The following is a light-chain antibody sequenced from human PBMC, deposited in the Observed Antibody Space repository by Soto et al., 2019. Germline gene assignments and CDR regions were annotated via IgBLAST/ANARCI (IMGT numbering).Light chain of an antibody. Sequence: EGVNARSLTTLSVCPGASATLSCSASESVSRNLAWYQQKPGQAPRLLIYDASTRATGIPDRFSGGGSGTEFTLTISSLQSEDFVVYYCQQYNSWPPITFGQGIRLEIK. V-gene: IGKV3-15*01. CDR2: DAS. CDR3: QQYNSWPPIT. J-gene: IGKJ5*01. CDR1: ESVSRN.